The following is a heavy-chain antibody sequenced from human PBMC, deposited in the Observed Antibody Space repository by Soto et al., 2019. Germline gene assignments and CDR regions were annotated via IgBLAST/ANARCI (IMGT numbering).Heavy chain of an antibody. CDR2: IWYDGSNK. CDR1: GFTVSSYG. J-gene: IGHJ4*02. Sequence: GGSLRLSCEASGFTVSSYGRHWDRQATGKGLEWVAVIWYDGSNKYYADSVKGRFTISRDNSKNTLYLQMNSLRAEDTAVYYCARDGYCSGGSCYSVPVFDYWGQGTLVTVSS. CDR3: ARDGYCSGGSCYSVPVFDY. V-gene: IGHV3-33*01. D-gene: IGHD2-15*01.